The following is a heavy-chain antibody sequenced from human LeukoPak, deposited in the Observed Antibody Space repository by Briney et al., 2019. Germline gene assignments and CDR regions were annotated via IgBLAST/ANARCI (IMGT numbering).Heavy chain of an antibody. D-gene: IGHD5-18*01. CDR3: AKTGSNTAPYYYYGMDV. CDR2: IKQDGSDG. Sequence: PGGSLRLSCTASGFTFSDYWMNWVRQAPGKGLEWVASIKQDGSDGYYVDSVKGRFTISRDNAKNSLFLQMNNLRAEDTAVYYCAKTGSNTAPYYYYGMDVWGQGTTVTVSS. CDR1: GFTFSDYW. J-gene: IGHJ6*02. V-gene: IGHV3-7*03.